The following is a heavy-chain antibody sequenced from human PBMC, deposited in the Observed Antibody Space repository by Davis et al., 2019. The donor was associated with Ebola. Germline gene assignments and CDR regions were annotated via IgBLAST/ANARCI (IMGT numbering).Heavy chain of an antibody. CDR3: VKDTSTIWFDI. V-gene: IGHV3-23*01. Sequence: GESLKISCAASGFTFSNYVMSWVRQAPGKGLEWVSTLGTSADTYYADSVKGRFTISRDNSKNILYLQMNGLRVEDTAIYYCVKDTSTIWFDIWGQGTMVTVSS. CDR1: GFTFSNYV. J-gene: IGHJ3*02. D-gene: IGHD1-26*01. CDR2: LGTSADT.